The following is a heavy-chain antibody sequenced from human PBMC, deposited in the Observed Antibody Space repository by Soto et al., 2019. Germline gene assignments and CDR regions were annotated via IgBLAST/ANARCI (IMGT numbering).Heavy chain of an antibody. V-gene: IGHV3-11*04. CDR1: GFTFSNAW. D-gene: IGHD2-2*01. CDR3: AREIVVARGASYFDY. CDR2: ISSGGSTI. Sequence: PGGSLRLSCAASGFTFSNAWMNWVRQAPGKGLEWVSYISSGGSTIYYADSVKGRFTISRDNAKNSLYLQMNSLRAEDTAVYYCAREIVVARGASYFDYWGPGTLVTVSS. J-gene: IGHJ4*02.